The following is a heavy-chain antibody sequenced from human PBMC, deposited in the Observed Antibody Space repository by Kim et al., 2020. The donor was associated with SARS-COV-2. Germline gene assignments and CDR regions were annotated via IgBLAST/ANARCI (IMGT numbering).Heavy chain of an antibody. CDR3: ARERRDDSDGYYYFYY. CDR2: ISHSGTT. CDR1: GESLSGYY. Sequence: SETLSLTCAVFGESLSGYYWSWIRQPPGKGLELIGQISHSGTTNYNPSLKSRVTISIDTSKNQFSLKLNSVTAADTAVYYCARERRDDSDGYYYFYYWAQGNPLTICS. D-gene: IGHD3-22*01. J-gene: IGHJ4*02. V-gene: IGHV4-34*01.